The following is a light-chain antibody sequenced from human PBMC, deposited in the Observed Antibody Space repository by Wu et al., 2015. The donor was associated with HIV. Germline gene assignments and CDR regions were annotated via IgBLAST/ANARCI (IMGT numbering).Light chain of an antibody. CDR3: QQRRNWPPMYS. V-gene: IGKV3-11*01. Sequence: EIVLTQSPATLSLSPGERATLSCRASQSISSYLAWYQQKPGQAPRLAIYDASNRATGIPARFSGSGSGTDFTLTISSLEPEDFAIYYCQQRRNWPPMYSFGQGTKLEIK. J-gene: IGKJ2*03. CDR1: QSISSY. CDR2: DAS.